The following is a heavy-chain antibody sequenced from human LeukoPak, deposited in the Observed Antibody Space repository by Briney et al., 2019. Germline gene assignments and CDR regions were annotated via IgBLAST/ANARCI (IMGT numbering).Heavy chain of an antibody. CDR1: GGTFSGYY. CDR3: ARDVYFLGV. CDR2: MNHSGSA. V-gene: IGHV4-34*01. D-gene: IGHD3-9*01. J-gene: IGHJ6*04. Sequence: SETLSLTCAVYGGTFSGYYWSWIRQPPGKGLEWIGEMNHSGSANYNPSLKSRVTISVDTSKNQFSLKLSSVTAADTAVYYCARDVYFLGVWGTGTTVTVSS.